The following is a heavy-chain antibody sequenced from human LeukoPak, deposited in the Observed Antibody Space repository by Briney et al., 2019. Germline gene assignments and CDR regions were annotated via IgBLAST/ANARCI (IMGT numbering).Heavy chain of an antibody. J-gene: IGHJ4*02. CDR2: ISAYNGNT. CDR3: ARKSRSGSLPFDY. V-gene: IGHV1-18*01. CDR1: GYTFTSYG. Sequence: ASVKVSCKASGYTFTSYGISWVRQAPGQGLEWMGWISAYNGNTNYAQKFQGRVTMTRDTSTSTVYMELSSLRSEDTAVYYCARKSRSGSLPFDYWGQGTLVTVSS. D-gene: IGHD3-22*01.